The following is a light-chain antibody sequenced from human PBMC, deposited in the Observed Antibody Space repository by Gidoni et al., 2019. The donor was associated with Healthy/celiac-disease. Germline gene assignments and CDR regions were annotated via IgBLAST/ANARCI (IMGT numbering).Light chain of an antibody. CDR3: QQYNNWPPVIT. V-gene: IGKV3-15*01. CDR1: QSVSSN. J-gene: IGKJ5*01. Sequence: EIVMTQSPATLSVSPGERATLSCRASQSVSSNVAWYQQKPGQAPRLLIYGASPRATGIPARFSGSGSGTEFTLTISSLQSEDFAVYYCQQYNNWPPVITFGQGTRLEIK. CDR2: GAS.